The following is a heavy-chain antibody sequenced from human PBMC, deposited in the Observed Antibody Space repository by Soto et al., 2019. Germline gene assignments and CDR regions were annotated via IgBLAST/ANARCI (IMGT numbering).Heavy chain of an antibody. CDR3: ASNHGLYYFDY. CDR2: ISYDAKHK. D-gene: IGHD3-10*01. Sequence: GGSLRLSCAASGFTFSTYGMHWVRQAPGKGLEWVAVISYDAKHKYYADSLKGRFTISRDNSKNTLYLQMNSLRVEDTAVYYCASNHGLYYFDYWGQGTLVTVSS. J-gene: IGHJ4*02. CDR1: GFTFSTYG. V-gene: IGHV3-30*03.